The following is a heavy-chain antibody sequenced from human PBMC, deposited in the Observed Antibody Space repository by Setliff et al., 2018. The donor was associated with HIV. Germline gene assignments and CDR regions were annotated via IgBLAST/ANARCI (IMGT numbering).Heavy chain of an antibody. D-gene: IGHD5-12*01. CDR3: ARLPGTWLQSLWERASYYFDY. CDR2: IYPADSDT. CDR1: GYIFTSYW. V-gene: IGHV5-51*01. J-gene: IGHJ4*02. Sequence: GESLKISCKGSGYIFTSYWIAWVRQMPGKGLEWMGIIYPADSDTRYSPSFQGQVTISADKSISTAFLQWNSLRASDTAMYYCARLPGTWLQSLWERASYYFDYWGPGTLVTVSS.